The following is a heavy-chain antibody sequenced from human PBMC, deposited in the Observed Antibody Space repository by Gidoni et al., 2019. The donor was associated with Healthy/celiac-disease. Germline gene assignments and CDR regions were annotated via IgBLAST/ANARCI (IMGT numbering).Heavy chain of an antibody. Sequence: VQLVLSGAEVKTPGAAVEVSCKASRYTFTSYGISWVRQAPGKGLEWMGWISAYNGNTNYAQKLQGRVTMTTDTSTSTAYMELRSLRSDDTAVYYCARVAGGNSWDALDIWGQGTMVTVSS. CDR2: ISAYNGNT. CDR3: ARVAGGNSWDALDI. J-gene: IGHJ3*02. V-gene: IGHV1-18*01. CDR1: RYTFTSYG. D-gene: IGHD2-21*02.